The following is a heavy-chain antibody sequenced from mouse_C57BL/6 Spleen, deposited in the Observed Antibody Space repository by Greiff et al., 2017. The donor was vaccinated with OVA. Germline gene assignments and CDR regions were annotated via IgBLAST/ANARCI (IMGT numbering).Heavy chain of an antibody. D-gene: IGHD3-2*02. CDR3: AREQRRLRGGFDY. CDR2: IYPGDGDT. J-gene: IGHJ2*01. CDR1: GYAFSSYW. Sequence: QVQLQQSGAELVKPGASVKISCKASGYAFSSYWMNWVKQRPGKGLEWIGQIYPGDGDTNYNGKFKGKATLTADKSSSTAYMQLSSLTSEDSAVYFCAREQRRLRGGFDYWGQGTTLTVSS. V-gene: IGHV1-80*01.